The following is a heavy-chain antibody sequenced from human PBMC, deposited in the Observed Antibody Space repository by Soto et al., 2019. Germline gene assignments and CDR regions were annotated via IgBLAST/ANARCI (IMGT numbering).Heavy chain of an antibody. Sequence: EVQLTESGGGLVQPGGSLRLSCTASGFTFSNYAMNWVRQAPGKGLEWVSYISSSSTTIYYADSVKGRFTNSRDNAKSSLYLHMSSRREEGTAMYYCASRGGNDVSGGQRVDIWGPGTKVTVSS. CDR2: ISSSSTTI. CDR3: ASRGGNDVSGGQRVDI. D-gene: IGHD2-15*01. J-gene: IGHJ3*02. V-gene: IGHV3-48*02. CDR1: GFTFSNYA.